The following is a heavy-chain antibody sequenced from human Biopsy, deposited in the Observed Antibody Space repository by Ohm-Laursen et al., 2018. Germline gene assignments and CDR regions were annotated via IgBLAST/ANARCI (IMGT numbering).Heavy chain of an antibody. J-gene: IGHJ2*01. Sequence: SPRLSCAASGFTFTSYAMHWVRQAPGKGLEWVAGISYDGSGEYYADSLQGRFIISRDNPKNTVDLQMNSLRAEDTAVYFCARDGKRWDYSTYFSWHFDLWGRGTLVTVSS. CDR1: GFTFTSYA. D-gene: IGHD4-11*01. CDR3: ARDGKRWDYSTYFSWHFDL. CDR2: ISYDGSGE. V-gene: IGHV3-30*03.